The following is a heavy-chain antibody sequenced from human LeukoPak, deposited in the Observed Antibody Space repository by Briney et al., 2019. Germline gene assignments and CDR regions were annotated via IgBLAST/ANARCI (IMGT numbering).Heavy chain of an antibody. CDR1: GYTFTSYG. D-gene: IGHD3-3*01. CDR3: ARGPRRISRDYYYGMDV. V-gene: IGHV1-18*01. J-gene: IGHJ6*02. Sequence: ASVKVSCKASGYTFTSYGISWVRQAPGQGLEWMGWSSAYNGNTNYAQKLQGRVTMTTDTSTSTAYMELRSLRSDDTAVYYCARGPRRISRDYYYGMDVWGQGTTVTVSS. CDR2: SSAYNGNT.